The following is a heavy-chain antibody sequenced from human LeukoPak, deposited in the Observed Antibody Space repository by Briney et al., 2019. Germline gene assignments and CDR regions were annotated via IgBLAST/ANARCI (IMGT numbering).Heavy chain of an antibody. Sequence: GGSLRLSCAASGFTFSSYWMHWVRQAPGKGPVWVSRINTDGSSTSYADSVKGRFTISRDNAKNMLYLQMNSLRAEDTAVYYCARPYYDFWSGYRKEYNWFDPWGQGTLVTVSS. V-gene: IGHV3-74*01. D-gene: IGHD3-3*01. CDR2: INTDGSST. CDR3: ARPYYDFWSGYRKEYNWFDP. J-gene: IGHJ5*02. CDR1: GFTFSSYW.